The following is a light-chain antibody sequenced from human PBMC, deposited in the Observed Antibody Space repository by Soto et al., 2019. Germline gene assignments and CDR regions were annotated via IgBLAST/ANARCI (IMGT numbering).Light chain of an antibody. CDR2: RNN. CDR3: AAWDDSLSAFYV. Sequence: QSVLTQPPSASGTPGQRVTISCSGSSSNIGSNYVYWYQQLPGTAPKLLIYRNNQRPSGVPDRFSGSKSGTSASLAISRVRSEDEADYYCAAWDDSLSAFYVFGTGTKLTVL. CDR1: SSNIGSNY. J-gene: IGLJ1*01. V-gene: IGLV1-47*01.